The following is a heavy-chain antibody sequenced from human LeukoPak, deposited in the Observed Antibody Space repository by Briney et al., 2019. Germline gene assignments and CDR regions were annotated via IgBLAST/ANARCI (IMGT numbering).Heavy chain of an antibody. V-gene: IGHV4-4*07. D-gene: IGHD3-10*01. CDR3: ARVQGYGSGRPTYYYYGMDV. J-gene: IGHJ6*02. CDR1: GGSISSYY. Sequence: SETLSLTCTVSGGSISSYYWSWIRQPAGKGLEWIGRIYTSGSTNYSPSLKSRVTMSVDTSKNQFSLKLSSVTAADTAVYYCARVQGYGSGRPTYYYYGMDVWGQGTTVTVSS. CDR2: IYTSGST.